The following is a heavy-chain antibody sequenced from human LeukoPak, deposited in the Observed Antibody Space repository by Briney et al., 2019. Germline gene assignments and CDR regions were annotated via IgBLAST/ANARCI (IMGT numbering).Heavy chain of an antibody. CDR1: SGSISSYY. D-gene: IGHD3-22*01. Sequence: PSETLSLTCTVSSGSISSYYWSWIRQPPGKGLEWIGYIYYSGNTDYNPSLKSRVTISVDTSKNQFSLKLSSVTAADTAVYYCARGVSYYDSSGYYNEYFQHWGQGTLVTVSS. CDR2: IYYSGNT. CDR3: ARGVSYYDSSGYYNEYFQH. V-gene: IGHV4-59*08. J-gene: IGHJ1*01.